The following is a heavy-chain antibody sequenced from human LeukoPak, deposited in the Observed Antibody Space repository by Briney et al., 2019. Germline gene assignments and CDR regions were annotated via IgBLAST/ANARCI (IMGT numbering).Heavy chain of an antibody. V-gene: IGHV3-11*01. CDR3: ANAGYSSSWYYFDY. J-gene: IGHJ4*02. CDR1: GFTFSDYY. D-gene: IGHD6-13*01. Sequence: GGSLRLSCAASGFTFSDYYMSWIRQAPGKGLEWVSYISSSGSTIYYADSVKGRFTISRDNSKNTLYLQMNSLRAEDTAVYYCANAGYSSSWYYFDYWGQGTLVTVSS. CDR2: ISSSGSTI.